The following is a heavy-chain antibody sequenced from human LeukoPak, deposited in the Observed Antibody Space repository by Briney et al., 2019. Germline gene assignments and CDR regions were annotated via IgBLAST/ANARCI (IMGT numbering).Heavy chain of an antibody. CDR2: IHTSGST. D-gene: IGHD3-22*01. Sequence: PSETLSLTCTVSGGSLSNYYWSWIRQPAGKGLEWIGRIHTSGSTNYTPSLRSRVTMSLDTSQNQFSLKLSSVTAADTAVYYCASRYYYDGSVYSDYWGQGTLVTVSS. CDR1: GGSLSNYY. CDR3: ASRYYYDGSVYSDY. J-gene: IGHJ4*02. V-gene: IGHV4-4*07.